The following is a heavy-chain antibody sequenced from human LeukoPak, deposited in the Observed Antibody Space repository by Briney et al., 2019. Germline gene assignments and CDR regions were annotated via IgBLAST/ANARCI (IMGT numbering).Heavy chain of an antibody. CDR1: GFTFSSYT. J-gene: IGHJ6*03. Sequence: SGGSLRPSCAASGFTFSSYTMNWVRQAPGKGLEWVSYISSSSNTIYYADSVKGRFTISRDNAKNSLYLQMNSLRAEDTAVYYCARWALYYNYYMDVWGKGTTVTVSS. CDR3: ARWALYYNYYMDV. CDR2: ISSSSNTI. D-gene: IGHD3-10*01. V-gene: IGHV3-48*01.